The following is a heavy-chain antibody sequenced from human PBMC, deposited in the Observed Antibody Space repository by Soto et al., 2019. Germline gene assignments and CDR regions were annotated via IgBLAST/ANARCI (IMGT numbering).Heavy chain of an antibody. Sequence: SGTLSLTCSGSGGSIRIYYWGWVRQPPGKGLEWIGYRHNSGTTNYNPALKSRVTISLDTSKNHFSLNLSSVTAADTAVYYCARVAYDSAWNAYYFDYWGQGTLVTVSS. V-gene: IGHV4-59*01. CDR3: ARVAYDSAWNAYYFDY. D-gene: IGHD1-1*01. J-gene: IGHJ4*02. CDR1: GGSIRIYY. CDR2: RHNSGTT.